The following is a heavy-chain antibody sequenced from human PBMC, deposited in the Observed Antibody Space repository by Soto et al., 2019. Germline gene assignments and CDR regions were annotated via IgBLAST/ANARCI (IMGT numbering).Heavy chain of an antibody. CDR2: IWYDGSNK. CDR3: ARDWDSYGPKAVAGTADPFDY. J-gene: IGHJ4*02. Sequence: PGGSLRLSCAASGFTFSSYGMHWVRQAPGKGLEWVAVIWYDGSNKYYADSVKGRFTISRDNSKNTLYLQMNSLRAEDTAVYYCARDWDSYGPKAVAGTADPFDYWGQGTLVTVSS. V-gene: IGHV3-33*01. D-gene: IGHD6-19*01. CDR1: GFTFSSYG.